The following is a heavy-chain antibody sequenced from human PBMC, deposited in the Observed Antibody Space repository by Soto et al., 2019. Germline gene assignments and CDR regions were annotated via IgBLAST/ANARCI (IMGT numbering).Heavy chain of an antibody. J-gene: IGHJ3*01. CDR2: IKKKADGGTS. CDR1: GLTVNDAW. CDR3: TTEMRHSNGWYGAFDV. Sequence: PGESLRLSCSVSGLTVNDAWMDWVRQAPGKGLEWVGRIKKKADGGTSDYPGPLKGRFTISRDDSKNTLYLQMDNLDTEDTAVYYCTTEMRHSNGWYGAFDVWGQGTMVTVSS. V-gene: IGHV3-15*01. D-gene: IGHD6-19*01.